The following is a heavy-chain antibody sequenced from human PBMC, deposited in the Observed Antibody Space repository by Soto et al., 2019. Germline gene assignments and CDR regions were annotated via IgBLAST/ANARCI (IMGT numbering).Heavy chain of an antibody. Sequence: GGSLRLSCAASGFTFSSYAMSWVRQAPGKGLEWVSAISGSGGSTYYADSVKGRFTISRDNSKNTLYLQMNSLRAEDTAVYYCAKTTVGATTHYYGMDVWGQGTTVTVSS. J-gene: IGHJ6*02. CDR1: GFTFSSYA. D-gene: IGHD1-26*01. V-gene: IGHV3-23*01. CDR2: ISGSGGST. CDR3: AKTTVGATTHYYGMDV.